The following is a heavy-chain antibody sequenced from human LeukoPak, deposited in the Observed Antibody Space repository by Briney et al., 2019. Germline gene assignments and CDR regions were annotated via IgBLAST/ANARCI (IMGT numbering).Heavy chain of an antibody. CDR3: ARDNWNYGSSMDV. CDR1: GGSVSSGSYY. D-gene: IGHD1-7*01. J-gene: IGHJ6*02. Sequence: SETLSLTCTVSGGSVSSGSYYWSWIRQPPGKGLEWIGYIYYSGGTNYNPSLKSRVTISVDTSKNQFSLKLSSVTAADTAVYYCARDNWNYGSSMDVWGQGTTVTVSS. V-gene: IGHV4-61*01. CDR2: IYYSGGT.